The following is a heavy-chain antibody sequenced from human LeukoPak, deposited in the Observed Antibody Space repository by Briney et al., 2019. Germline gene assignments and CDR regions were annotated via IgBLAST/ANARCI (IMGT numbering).Heavy chain of an antibody. D-gene: IGHD4-23*01. J-gene: IGHJ4*02. V-gene: IGHV3-30*18. CDR1: GFTFSSYA. Sequence: GGSLRLSCAASGFTFSSYAMSWVRQAPGKGLEWVAVISYDGSNKYYADSVKGRFTISRDNSKNTLYLQMNSLRAEDTAVYYCAKDSSGGNYYWGQGTLVTVSS. CDR2: ISYDGSNK. CDR3: AKDSSGGNYY.